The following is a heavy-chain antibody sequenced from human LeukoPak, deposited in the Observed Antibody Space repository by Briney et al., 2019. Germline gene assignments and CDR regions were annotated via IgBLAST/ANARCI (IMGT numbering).Heavy chain of an antibody. CDR3: ARDGPYYYGSGSYPQAYYFDY. CDR1: GYTFTSYG. J-gene: IGHJ4*02. V-gene: IGHV1-18*01. Sequence: ASVKVSCKASGYTFTSYGISWVRQAPGRGLEWMGWISAYNGNTNYAQKLQGRVTMTTDTSTSTAYMELRSLRSDDTAVYYCARDGPYYYGSGSYPQAYYFDYWGQGTLVTVSS. CDR2: ISAYNGNT. D-gene: IGHD3-10*01.